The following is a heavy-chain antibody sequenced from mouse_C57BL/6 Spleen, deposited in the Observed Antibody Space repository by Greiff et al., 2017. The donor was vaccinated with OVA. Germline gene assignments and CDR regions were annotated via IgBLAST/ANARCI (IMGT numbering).Heavy chain of an antibody. V-gene: IGHV1-19*01. CDR2: INPYNGGT. CDR1: GYTFTDYY. CDR3: ARSYYYGSGDY. J-gene: IGHJ2*01. Sequence: VQLQQSGPVLVKPGASVKMSCKASGYTFTDYYMNWVKQSHGKSLEWIGVINPYNGGTSYNQKFKGKATLTVDKSSSTAYMELNSLTSEDSAVYYCARSYYYGSGDYWGQGTTLTVSS. D-gene: IGHD1-1*01.